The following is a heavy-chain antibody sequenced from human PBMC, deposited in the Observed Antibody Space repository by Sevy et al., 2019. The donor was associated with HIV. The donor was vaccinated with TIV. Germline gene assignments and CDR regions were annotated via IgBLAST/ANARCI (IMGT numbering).Heavy chain of an antibody. D-gene: IGHD3-22*01. CDR3: AKGWGHYDPDEIGYYFYYYNMDV. CDR2: ISGSGTRT. CDR1: GFSFDSYG. Sequence: GGSLRLSCAVSGFSFDSYGMTWVRQAPGKGLEWVSGISGSGTRTYYADSVKGRFGISRDNSKNGLYLQMNSLRSEDTAIYYCAKGWGHYDPDEIGYYFYYYNMDVWGKGTTVTVSS. J-gene: IGHJ6*03. V-gene: IGHV3-23*01.